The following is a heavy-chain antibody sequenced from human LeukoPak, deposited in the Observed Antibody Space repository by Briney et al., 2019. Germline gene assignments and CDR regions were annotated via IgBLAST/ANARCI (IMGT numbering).Heavy chain of an antibody. J-gene: IGHJ4*02. CDR2: ISGRGGTI. V-gene: IGHV3-23*01. Sequence: GGSLRLSCAASGFTFTGNAMSWVRQAPGKGLEWVSGISGRGGTIYYADSVKGRFTISRDNSKNTLYLQLSSLRAEDTALYYCAKVGSGWYYFDYWGQGTLVTVSS. D-gene: IGHD6-19*01. CDR1: GFTFTGNA. CDR3: AKVGSGWYYFDY.